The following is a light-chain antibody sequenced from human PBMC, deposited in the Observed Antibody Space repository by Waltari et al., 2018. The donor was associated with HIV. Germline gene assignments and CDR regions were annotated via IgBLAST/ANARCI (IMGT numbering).Light chain of an antibody. CDR1: QGVSITY. V-gene: IGKV3-20*01. Sequence: EIVLPQSPETLFLSPGERATLSCRASQGVSITYLAWYQQRPGQPPRRLIYGAFNRASGIPDRFSGSGSGTDFTLTIDRVEPEDFAVYYCQQFGASHWTFGQGTKVE. J-gene: IGKJ1*01. CDR2: GAF. CDR3: QQFGASHWT.